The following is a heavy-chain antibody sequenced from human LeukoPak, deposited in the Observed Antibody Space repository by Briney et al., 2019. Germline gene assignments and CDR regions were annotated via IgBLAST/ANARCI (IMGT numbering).Heavy chain of an antibody. CDR2: IYYSGST. J-gene: IGHJ4*02. Sequence: SETLSLTCTVSGGSIRNYYWSWIRQPPGKGLEWIGYIYYSGSTNYNPSLKSRVTISVDTSKNQFSLKLSSVTAADTAVYYCARGLRRGGNFDYWGQGTLVTVSS. CDR3: ARGLRRGGNFDY. V-gene: IGHV4-59*12. D-gene: IGHD3-16*01. CDR1: GGSIRNYY.